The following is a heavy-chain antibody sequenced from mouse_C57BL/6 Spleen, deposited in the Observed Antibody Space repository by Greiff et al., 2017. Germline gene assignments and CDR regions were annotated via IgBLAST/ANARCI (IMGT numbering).Heavy chain of an antibody. Sequence: QVQLQQPGAELVKPGASVKLSCKASGYTFTSSWMHWVKQRPGQGLEWIGMIHPNSGSTNYNEKFKSKATLTVDKSSSTAYMQLSSLTSEDSAVYYCARPYSRTWFAYWGQGTLVTVSA. J-gene: IGHJ3*01. CDR3: ARPYSRTWFAY. V-gene: IGHV1-64*01. CDR2: IHPNSGST. D-gene: IGHD2-12*01. CDR1: GYTFTSSW.